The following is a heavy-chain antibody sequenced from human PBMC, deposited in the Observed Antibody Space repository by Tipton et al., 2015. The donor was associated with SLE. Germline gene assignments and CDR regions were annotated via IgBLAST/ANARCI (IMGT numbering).Heavy chain of an antibody. J-gene: IGHJ4*02. CDR2: IYSGGST. D-gene: IGHD6-19*01. Sequence: SLRLSCAASGFTVSSNYMSWVRQAPGKGLEWVSVIYSGGSTYYADSVKGRFAISRDNSKNTLYLQMNSLRAEDTAVYYCARDRGRGWFDFDYWGQGPLVTVSS. CDR3: ARDRGRGWFDFDY. CDR1: GFTVSSNY. V-gene: IGHV3-53*05.